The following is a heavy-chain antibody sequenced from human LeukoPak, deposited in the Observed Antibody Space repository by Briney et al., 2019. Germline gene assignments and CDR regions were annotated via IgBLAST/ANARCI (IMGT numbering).Heavy chain of an antibody. D-gene: IGHD3-10*01. Sequence: GGSLRLSCAASGFTFANYGMSWVRQAPGKGLEWVSAISYSGGNTYSADSVKGRFTISRDNSKNTLYLQMNSLKTEDTAIYHCTTDRSSGTYYEDYWGQGTLVTVSS. V-gene: IGHV3-23*01. CDR2: ISYSGGNT. CDR3: TTDRSSGTYYEDY. CDR1: GFTFANYG. J-gene: IGHJ4*02.